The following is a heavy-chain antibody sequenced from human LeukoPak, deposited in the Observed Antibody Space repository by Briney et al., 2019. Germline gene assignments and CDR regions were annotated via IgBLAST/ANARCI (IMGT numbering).Heavy chain of an antibody. V-gene: IGHV4-4*07. J-gene: IGHJ4*02. D-gene: IGHD3-16*01. Sequence: LETLSLTCTISAGSISSYYWSWIRQPAGKGLEWIGRIYTSGSTNYNPSLKSRVTISVDTSKNQFSLKLSSVTAADTAVYYCARAPRPLMLAPSYYFDYWGQGTLVTVSS. CDR1: AGSISSYY. CDR2: IYTSGST. CDR3: ARAPRPLMLAPSYYFDY.